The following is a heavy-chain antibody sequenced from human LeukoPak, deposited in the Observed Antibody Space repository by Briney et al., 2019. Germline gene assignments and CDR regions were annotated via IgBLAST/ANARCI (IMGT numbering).Heavy chain of an antibody. CDR1: GFTFSSYW. J-gene: IGHJ4*02. V-gene: IGHV3-74*01. CDR3: ARDFSRYSSSWFFDY. D-gene: IGHD6-13*01. Sequence: GGSLRLSCAASGFTFSSYWMRWVRQAPGKGLVWVSRINSDGSSTSYADSVKGRFTISRDNAKNTLYLQMNSLRAEDTAVYYCARDFSRYSSSWFFDYWGQGTLVTVSS. CDR2: INSDGSST.